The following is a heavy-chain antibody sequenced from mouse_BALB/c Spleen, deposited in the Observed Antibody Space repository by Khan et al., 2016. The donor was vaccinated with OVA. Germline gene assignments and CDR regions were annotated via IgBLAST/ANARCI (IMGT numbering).Heavy chain of an antibody. D-gene: IGHD1-2*01. CDR3: ARTARIKY. V-gene: IGHV3-2*02. Sequence: EVQLVESGPGLVKPSQSLSLTCTVTGYSITSGYGWNWIRQFPGNKLEWMGYISYSGRTNYNPSLKSRISITRNTSKNQFFLQLNSVTTEETASYYCARTARIKYWGQGTTLTVSS. CDR2: ISYSGRT. CDR1: GYSITSGYG. J-gene: IGHJ2*01.